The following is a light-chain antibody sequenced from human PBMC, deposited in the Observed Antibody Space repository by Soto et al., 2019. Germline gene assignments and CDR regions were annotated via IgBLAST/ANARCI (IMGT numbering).Light chain of an antibody. CDR3: QEYGGSPLYA. J-gene: IGKJ2*01. CDR1: QSVSSTY. V-gene: IGKV3-20*01. CDR2: ATS. Sequence: EIGLTQSPGTLSLSPGERATLSCRASQSVSSTYLAWYQQRPGQSPRLLIFATSTRATGIPDRFSGSGSGTDFTLTISRLEPEDFAVYYCQEYGGSPLYAFGQGTKLEIK.